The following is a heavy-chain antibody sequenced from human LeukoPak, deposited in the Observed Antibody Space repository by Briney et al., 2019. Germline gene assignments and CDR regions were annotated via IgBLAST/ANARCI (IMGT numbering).Heavy chain of an antibody. CDR3: ASWTTVSLNFDY. J-gene: IGHJ4*02. Sequence: PSQTLSLTCTVSGGSISSGDYYWSSIRQPPGKGLEWIGYIYYSGSTYYNPSLKSRVTISVDTSKNQFSLKLSSVTAADTAVYYCASWTTVSLNFDYWGQGTLVTVSS. V-gene: IGHV4-30-4*08. CDR1: GGSISSGDYY. D-gene: IGHD4-11*01. CDR2: IYYSGST.